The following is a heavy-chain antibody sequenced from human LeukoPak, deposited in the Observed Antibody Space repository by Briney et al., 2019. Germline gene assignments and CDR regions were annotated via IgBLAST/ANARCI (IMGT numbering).Heavy chain of an antibody. V-gene: IGHV3-7*05. CDR2: IRQDGNEI. CDR1: GFTFSTYW. CDR3: TRDTHYALDI. Sequence: GGSLRLSCAASGFTFSTYWMSWVRQAPGKGPEWVSSIRQDGNEIYYVDSVKGRFTISRDNAKTSLYLQMNSLRAEDTAVYYCTRDTHYALDIWGQGTMVTVSS. J-gene: IGHJ3*02.